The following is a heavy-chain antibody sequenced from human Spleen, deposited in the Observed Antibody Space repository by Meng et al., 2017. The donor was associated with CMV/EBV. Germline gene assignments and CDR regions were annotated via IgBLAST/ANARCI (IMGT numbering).Heavy chain of an antibody. CDR2: SNAGNGNT. V-gene: IGHV1-3*02. CDR3: ARQSGIVGATLDY. CDR1: GYTFTSYA. Sequence: QVQLGQSGAEVKKPGASVKVSCKASGYTFTSYAMHWVRQAPGQRLEWMGWSNAGNGNTKYSQEFQDRVTITRDTSASTAYMELSSVTAADTAVYYCARQSGIVGATLDYWGQGTLVTVSS. D-gene: IGHD1-26*01. J-gene: IGHJ4*02.